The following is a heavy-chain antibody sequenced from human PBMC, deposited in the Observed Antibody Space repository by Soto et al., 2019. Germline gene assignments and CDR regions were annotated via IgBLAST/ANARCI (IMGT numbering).Heavy chain of an antibody. CDR2: IYYSGST. Sequence: SETLSLTCTVSGGSISSYYWSWIRQPPGKGLEWIGYIYYSGSTNYNPSLKSRVTISVDTSKNQFSLKLSSVTAADTAVYYCARDYNGSGSPPLGYWGQGTLVTVSS. CDR3: ARDYNGSGSPPLGY. V-gene: IGHV4-59*01. CDR1: GGSISSYY. J-gene: IGHJ4*02. D-gene: IGHD3-10*01.